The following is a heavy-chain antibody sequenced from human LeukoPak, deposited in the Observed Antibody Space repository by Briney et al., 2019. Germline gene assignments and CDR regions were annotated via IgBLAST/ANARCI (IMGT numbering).Heavy chain of an antibody. CDR2: IIPIFGTG. D-gene: IGHD2-2*01. CDR3: AREGRCSSSSCYSPGAFYI. V-gene: IGHV1-69*05. Sequence: ASLKVSCKASGGTFSSYAISWVRQAPGQGLEWMGRIIPIFGTGNYAQKFQGRVTMTRDTSTSTVYMELSSLRSEDTAVYYCAREGRCSSSSCYSPGAFYIWGQETMVSVSS. CDR1: GGTFSSYA. J-gene: IGHJ3*02.